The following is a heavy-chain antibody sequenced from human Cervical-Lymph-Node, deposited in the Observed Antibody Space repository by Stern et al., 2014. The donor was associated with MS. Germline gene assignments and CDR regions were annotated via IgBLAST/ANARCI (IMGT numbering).Heavy chain of an antibody. Sequence: VQLVESGGGVVQPGRSLRLSCVASGFSFTSYGMHWVRQAPGKGLEWLAVISADGSSTYYADSVKVRLTISRDNSRNTLYLQLNSLRDEDTAVYYCAKDRGMIVVVTYSLEYWGQGTLVTVSS. J-gene: IGHJ4*02. V-gene: IGHV3-30*18. D-gene: IGHD3-22*01. CDR3: AKDRGMIVVVTYSLEY. CDR2: ISADGSST. CDR1: GFSFTSYG.